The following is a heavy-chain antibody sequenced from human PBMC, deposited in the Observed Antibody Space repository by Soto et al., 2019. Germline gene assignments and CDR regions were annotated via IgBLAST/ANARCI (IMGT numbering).Heavy chain of an antibody. CDR1: GFTFRNYA. Sequence: PGGSLRLSCAVSGFTFRNYAMSWVRQAPGKGLEWVAGITGTGNSISYSDSVRGRFTISRDNPENTLYLQMNSLRAEDTAVYWCAKTPNSRLLNSWGQGALVTVSS. CDR3: AKTPNSRLLNS. CDR2: ITGTGNSI. J-gene: IGHJ4*02. D-gene: IGHD3-9*01. V-gene: IGHV3-23*01.